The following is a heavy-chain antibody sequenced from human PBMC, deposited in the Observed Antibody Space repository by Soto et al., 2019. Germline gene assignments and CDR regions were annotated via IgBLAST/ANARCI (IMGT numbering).Heavy chain of an antibody. CDR1: GFPFSSYA. CDR2: ISVSGGST. Sequence: GGSLRLSCAASGFPFSSYAMSLVRQSPGKGLEWVSAISVSGGSTYYADSVKGRFTISRDNSKNTLYLQMNSLRAEDTAVYYCAKDPVGATTPIDYWGQGSRVTVS. J-gene: IGHJ4*02. CDR3: AKDPVGATTPIDY. V-gene: IGHV3-23*01. D-gene: IGHD1-26*01.